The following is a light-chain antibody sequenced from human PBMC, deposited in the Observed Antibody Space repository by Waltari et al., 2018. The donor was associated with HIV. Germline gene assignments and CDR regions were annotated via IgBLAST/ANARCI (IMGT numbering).Light chain of an antibody. V-gene: IGKV3-20*01. CDR1: QSLTTSY. CDR3: QQYGNSWT. CDR2: GIS. Sequence: ETVLTQSPGTLSLSPGERATLSCSASQSLTTSYLAWFQQKRGQAPRLLISGISSRATGIPDRFSGSGSGTDFTLTISRLEPEDSAVYFCQQYGNSWTFGQGTKVEIK. J-gene: IGKJ1*01.